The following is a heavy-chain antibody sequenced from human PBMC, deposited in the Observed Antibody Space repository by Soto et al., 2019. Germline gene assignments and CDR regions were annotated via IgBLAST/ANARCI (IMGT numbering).Heavy chain of an antibody. D-gene: IGHD6-25*01. CDR2: IIPIFGTA. V-gene: IGHV1-69*13. CDR1: GGTFSSYA. CDR3: ARGIAAAVHYYMDV. Sequence: GASVKVSCKASGGTFSSYAISWVRQAPGQGLEWMGGIIPIFGTANYAQKFQGRVTITADESTSTAYMELSSLRSEDTAVYYCARGIAAAVHYYMDVWGKGTTVTVSS. J-gene: IGHJ6*03.